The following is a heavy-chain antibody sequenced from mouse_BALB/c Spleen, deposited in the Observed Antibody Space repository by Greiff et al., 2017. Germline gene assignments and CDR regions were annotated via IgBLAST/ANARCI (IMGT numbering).Heavy chain of an antibody. CDR1: GYSITSDYA. CDR3: ARTYYDYDEAWFAY. D-gene: IGHD2-4*01. Sequence: EVQLQESGPGLVKPSQSLSLTCTVTGYSITSDYAWNWIRQFPGNKLEWMGYISYSGSTSYNPSLKSRISITRDTSKNQFFLQLNSVTTEDTATYYCARTYYDYDEAWFAYWGQGTLVTVSA. J-gene: IGHJ3*01. V-gene: IGHV3-2*02. CDR2: ISYSGST.